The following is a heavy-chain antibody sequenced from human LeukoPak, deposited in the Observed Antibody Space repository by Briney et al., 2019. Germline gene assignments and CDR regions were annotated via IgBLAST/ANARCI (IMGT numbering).Heavy chain of an antibody. J-gene: IGHJ6*03. CDR1: GFTVSIYA. V-gene: IGHV3-53*01. CDR3: ARGGPSTTVTTTFSFFYMDV. D-gene: IGHD4-17*01. Sequence: GGSLRLSCAPSGFTVSIYAMTWVRQAPGKGLEWALVIYSDGRTYYADSVKGRITISRDNSKNTLYLQMNSLRAEDTAVYYCARGGPSTTVTTTFSFFYMDVWGGGTTVTVSS. CDR2: IYSDGRT.